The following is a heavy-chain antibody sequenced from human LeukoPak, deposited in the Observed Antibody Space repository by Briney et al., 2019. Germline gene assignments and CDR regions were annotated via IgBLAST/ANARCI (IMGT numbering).Heavy chain of an antibody. CDR3: ARDKTKVTGNLNY. Sequence: WGPLRLSCAASGFTISTYTMHWIRQAPGKGLEWVALISYGGSNRYYADSLKGRFTIARDNSKNTLYLQMNSLRAEDTAVYYCARDKTKVTGNLNYWGQGTLVTVSS. CDR2: ISYGGSNR. J-gene: IGHJ4*02. V-gene: IGHV3-30-3*01. D-gene: IGHD4-11*01. CDR1: GFTISTYT.